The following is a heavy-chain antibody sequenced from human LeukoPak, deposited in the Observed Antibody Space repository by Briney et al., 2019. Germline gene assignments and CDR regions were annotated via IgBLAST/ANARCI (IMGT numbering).Heavy chain of an antibody. CDR1: GGSISGYY. CDR2: IYTSGST. V-gene: IGHV4-4*07. Sequence: SETLSLTCTVSGGSISGYYWSWIRQPAGKGLEWIGRIYTSGSTNYNPSLKSRVTMSVDTSKNQSSLKLSSVTAADTAVYYCARDLSGSYNNWFDPWGQGTLVTVSS. J-gene: IGHJ5*02. D-gene: IGHD3-10*01. CDR3: ARDLSGSYNNWFDP.